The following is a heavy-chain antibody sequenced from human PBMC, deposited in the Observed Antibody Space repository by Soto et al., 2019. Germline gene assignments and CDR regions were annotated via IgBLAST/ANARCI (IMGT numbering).Heavy chain of an antibody. CDR3: AREDGYSSSWYTGWFDP. CDR2: IWYDGSNK. V-gene: IGHV3-33*01. CDR1: GFTFSSYG. D-gene: IGHD6-13*01. Sequence: GGSLRLSCAASGFTFSSYGMHWVRQAPGKGLEWVAVIWYDGSNKYYADSVKGRFTISRDNSKNTLYLQMNSLRAEDTAVYYCAREDGYSSSWYTGWFDPWGQGTLVTVSS. J-gene: IGHJ5*02.